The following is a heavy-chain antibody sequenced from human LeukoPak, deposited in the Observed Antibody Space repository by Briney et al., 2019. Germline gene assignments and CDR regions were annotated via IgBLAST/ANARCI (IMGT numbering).Heavy chain of an antibody. J-gene: IGHJ4*02. CDR1: GGSISCGGYS. D-gene: IGHD6-6*01. CDR3: AREYSSSSGGYFDY. V-gene: IGHV4-31*03. CDR2: IYYSGST. Sequence: SETLSLTCTVSGGSISCGGYSWSWIRQPPGKGLEWIGYIYYSGSTYYNPSLKSRVTISVDTSKNQFSLKLSSVTAADTAVYYCAREYSSSSGGYFDYWGQGTLVTVSS.